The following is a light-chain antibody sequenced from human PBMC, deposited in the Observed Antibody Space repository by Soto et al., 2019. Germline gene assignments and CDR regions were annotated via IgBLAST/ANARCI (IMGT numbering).Light chain of an antibody. Sequence: DIVSAQSPATLSLSPGERATLSCRASQSVSISLAWYQQKPGQAPRLLIYDASNRATGVPARFSGSGSGTDFTLTVSSLEPEDFALYYCQQSSNWPPEITFGQGTRVDI. CDR2: DAS. CDR3: QQSSNWPPEIT. J-gene: IGKJ5*01. CDR1: QSVSIS. V-gene: IGKV3-11*01.